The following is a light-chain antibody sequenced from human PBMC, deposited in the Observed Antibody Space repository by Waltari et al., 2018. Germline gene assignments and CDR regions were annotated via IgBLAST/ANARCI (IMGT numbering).Light chain of an antibody. Sequence: SYELTQPPSVSVSPGQTATITCSGDELGDKYVCWYQQKPGQSPVLVIYQDSWRPSGSPERFSGSNSGNTATLTIIGTQAMDEADYYCQAWDNSAAGVFGPGTKVTAL. V-gene: IGLV3-1*01. J-gene: IGLJ1*01. CDR2: QDS. CDR3: QAWDNSAAGV. CDR1: ELGDKY.